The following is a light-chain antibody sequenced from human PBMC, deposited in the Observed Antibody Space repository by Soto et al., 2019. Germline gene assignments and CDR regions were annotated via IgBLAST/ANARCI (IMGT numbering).Light chain of an antibody. CDR3: ETWDSNTHVV. Sequence: QAVVTQSSSASASLGSSVKLTCTLSSGHSSYIIAWHQQQPGRAPRYLMKLEGSGSYNKGSGVPDRFSGSSSGADRYLTISNLQSEDEADYYWETWDSNTHVVFGGGTKLTVL. CDR1: SGHSSYI. V-gene: IGLV4-60*03. CDR2: LEGSGSY. J-gene: IGLJ2*01.